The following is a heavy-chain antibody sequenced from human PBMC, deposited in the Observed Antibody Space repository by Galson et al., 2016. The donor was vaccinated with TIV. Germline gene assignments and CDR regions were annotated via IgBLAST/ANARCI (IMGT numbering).Heavy chain of an antibody. Sequence: SVKVSCKASGGTFSSYVIKWVRQAPGQGLEWMGEIIPMFGTANYAQKFQGRVTITADESTSTAYMELSSLSTEHKAVYYCAKDRNTAFDTHYSYYGLDVWGQGTTVIVSS. CDR3: AKDRNTAFDTHYSYYGLDV. CDR2: IIPMFGTA. D-gene: IGHD5-18*01. V-gene: IGHV1-69*13. J-gene: IGHJ6*02. CDR1: GGTFSSYV.